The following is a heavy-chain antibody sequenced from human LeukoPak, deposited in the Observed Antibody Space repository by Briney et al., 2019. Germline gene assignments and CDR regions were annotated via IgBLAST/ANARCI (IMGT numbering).Heavy chain of an antibody. CDR1: GFRFSDFS. V-gene: IGHV3-33*08. D-gene: IGHD3-3*01. Sequence: GGSLRLSCAASGFRFSDFSINWVRQAPGKGLEWVAVIWYDGSNKYYADSVKGRFTISRDNSKNTLYLQMNSLRAEDTAVYYCARDEDFWSGYSQLFDYWGQGTLVTVSS. J-gene: IGHJ4*02. CDR2: IWYDGSNK. CDR3: ARDEDFWSGYSQLFDY.